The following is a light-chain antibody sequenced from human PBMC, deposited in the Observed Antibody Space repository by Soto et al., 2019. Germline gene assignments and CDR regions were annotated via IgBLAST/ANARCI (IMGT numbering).Light chain of an antibody. CDR3: QQGYSTPRT. V-gene: IGKV1-39*01. Sequence: DIQMTQSPSSLSASVGDRVTITCRASQSISSYLNWYQQKPGKAPKLLIYAASNLQSGVPSRFSGSGSGTDFNLTISSLQPEDFATYFCQQGYSTPRTFGQGTKLEIK. CDR1: QSISSY. CDR2: AAS. J-gene: IGKJ2*01.